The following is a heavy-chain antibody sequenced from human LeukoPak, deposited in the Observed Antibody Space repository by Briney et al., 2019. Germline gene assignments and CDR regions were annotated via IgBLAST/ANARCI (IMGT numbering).Heavy chain of an antibody. D-gene: IGHD3-22*01. CDR2: ISSSGSTI. J-gene: IGHJ4*02. CDR1: GFTFSDYY. V-gene: IGHV3-11*01. CDR3: ARGQMYYYDSSGYPTDYFDY. Sequence: PGGSLRLSCAASGFTFSDYYMSWIRQAPGKGLEWVSYISSSGSTIYYADSVKGRFTISRDNAKNSPYLQMNSLRAEDTAVYYCARGQMYYYDSSGYPTDYFDYWGQGTLVTVSS.